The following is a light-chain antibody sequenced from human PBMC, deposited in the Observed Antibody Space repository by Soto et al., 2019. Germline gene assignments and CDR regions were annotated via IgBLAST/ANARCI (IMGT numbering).Light chain of an antibody. CDR1: QSSSTSY. CDR3: QQYGGSPFT. CDR2: NTF. V-gene: IGKV3-20*01. J-gene: IGKJ3*01. Sequence: EIVLTKSQATLSFSPGDRATLSCRASQSSSTSYLAWYQPKPGQAPRLLIHNTFTRATGIPDRFSGSGSGTDFTLTISRLEPEDFAVYYCQQYGGSPFTFGPGTKVDIK.